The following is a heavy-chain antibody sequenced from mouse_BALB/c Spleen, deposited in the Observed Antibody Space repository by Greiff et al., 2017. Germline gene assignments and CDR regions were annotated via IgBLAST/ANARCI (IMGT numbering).Heavy chain of an antibody. Sequence: EVKLVESGGGLVKPGGSLKLSCAASGFTFSSYAMSWVRQSPEKRLEWVAEISSGGSYTYYPDTVTGRFTISRDNAKNTLYLEMSSLRSEDTAMYYCARTDYDGGFAYWGQGTLVTGSA. CDR2: ISSGGSYT. CDR1: GFTFSSYA. D-gene: IGHD2-4*01. J-gene: IGHJ3*01. CDR3: ARTDYDGGFAY. V-gene: IGHV5-9-4*01.